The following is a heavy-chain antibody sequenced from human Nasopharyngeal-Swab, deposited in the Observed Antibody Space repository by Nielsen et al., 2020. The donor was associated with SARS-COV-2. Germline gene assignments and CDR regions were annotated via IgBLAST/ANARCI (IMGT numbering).Heavy chain of an antibody. V-gene: IGHV1-46*01. D-gene: IGHD2-15*01. CDR1: GYTFTSYY. J-gene: IGHJ6*03. CDR2: INPSGGST. CDR3: ARDARIGYCSGGSCHFYYYYYMDV. Sequence: ASVNVSCKASGYTFTSYYMHWVRQAPGQGLEWMGIINPSGGSTSYAQKFQGRVTMTRDTSTSTVYMELSSLRSEDTAVYYCARDARIGYCSGGSCHFYYYYYMDVWGKGTTVTVSS.